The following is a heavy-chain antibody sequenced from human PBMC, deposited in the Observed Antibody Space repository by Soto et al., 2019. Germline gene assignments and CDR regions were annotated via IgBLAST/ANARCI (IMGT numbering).Heavy chain of an antibody. CDR2: IYYSGST. CDR3: ARRYLNSSPDY. D-gene: IGHD6-13*01. J-gene: IGHJ4*02. Sequence: QLQLQESGPGLVKPSETLSLTCTVSGGSISSSSYYWGWIRQPPGKGLEWIGSIYYSGSTYYNPSLKSRVTIPVDTSKNQFSLKLSSVTAADTAVYYCARRYLNSSPDYWGQGTLVTVSS. CDR1: GGSISSSSYY. V-gene: IGHV4-39*01.